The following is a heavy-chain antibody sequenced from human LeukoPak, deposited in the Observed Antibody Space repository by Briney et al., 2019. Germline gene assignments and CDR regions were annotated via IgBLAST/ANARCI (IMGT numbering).Heavy chain of an antibody. CDR3: ARLRKNYYDSSGYYFPSYYYYGMDV. Sequence: SETLSLTCTVSGGSISSYYWSWIRQPPGKGLEWIGYIYYSGCTNYNPSLKSRVTISVDTSKNQFSLKLSSVTAADTAVYYCARLRKNYYDSSGYYFPSYYYYGMDVWGQGTTVTVSS. CDR2: IYYSGCT. V-gene: IGHV4-59*01. D-gene: IGHD3-22*01. CDR1: GGSISSYY. J-gene: IGHJ6*02.